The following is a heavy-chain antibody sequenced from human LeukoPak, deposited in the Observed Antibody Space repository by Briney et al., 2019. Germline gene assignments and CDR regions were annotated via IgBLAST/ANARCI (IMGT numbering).Heavy chain of an antibody. D-gene: IGHD2-21*02. J-gene: IGHJ4*02. CDR3: ARDHYGDYYFDY. CDR1: GFTFSTYG. Sequence: GRSLRLSCAASGFTFSTYGMHWVRQAPGKGLEWVTVTSYDGNNRYYADSVKGRFAISRDNSKNTLYLQMNSLRAEDTAVYYCARDHYGDYYFDYWGQGTLVTVSS. V-gene: IGHV3-30*03. CDR2: TSYDGNNR.